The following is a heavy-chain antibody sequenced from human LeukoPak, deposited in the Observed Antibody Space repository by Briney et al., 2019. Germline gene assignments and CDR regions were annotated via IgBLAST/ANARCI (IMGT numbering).Heavy chain of an antibody. V-gene: IGHV4-59*01. CDR3: ARAHSYDSSGYPHDAFDI. Sequence: SETLSLTCTVPGGSISNYYWSWIRQPPGEELEWIGYIYYSGSTNYNPSLKSRVTISVDTSKNQFSLKLSSVAAADTAVYYCARAHSYDSSGYPHDAFDIWGQGTMVTVSS. J-gene: IGHJ3*02. CDR1: GGSISNYY. D-gene: IGHD3-22*01. CDR2: IYYSGST.